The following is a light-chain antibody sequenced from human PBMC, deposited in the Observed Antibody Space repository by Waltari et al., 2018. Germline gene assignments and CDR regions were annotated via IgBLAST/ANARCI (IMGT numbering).Light chain of an antibody. Sequence: QTVGTQEPSFSVSPGGTVTLTCGLSSGSVSTSDYPSWYQQTPGQAPRTLIYSTNTRSSGVPDRFSGSILGNKAALTITGAQADDESDYYCVLYMGSGISVFGGGTKLTVL. CDR2: STN. CDR1: SGSVSTSDY. J-gene: IGLJ3*02. CDR3: VLYMGSGISV. V-gene: IGLV8-61*01.